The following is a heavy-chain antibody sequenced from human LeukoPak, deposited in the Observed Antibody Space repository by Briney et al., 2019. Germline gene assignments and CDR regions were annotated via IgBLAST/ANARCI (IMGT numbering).Heavy chain of an antibody. CDR1: GFPFYDYA. CDR2: ISWNSGSI. D-gene: IGHD2-8*01. CDR3: ASLYCTNGVCYTTSGYFQH. J-gene: IGHJ1*01. V-gene: IGHV3-9*01. Sequence: SLRCSCAASGFPFYDYAMLWLRQAPGKGLEWVSGISWNSGSIGYADSVKGRFTMSRDNAKTSLYLQMNSLRAEDTALHYCASLYCTNGVCYTTSGYFQHWGQGTLVTVSS.